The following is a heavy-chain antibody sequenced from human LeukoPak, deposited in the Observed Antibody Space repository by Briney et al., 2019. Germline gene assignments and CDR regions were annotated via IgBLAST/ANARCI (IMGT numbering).Heavy chain of an antibody. CDR2: VSASGDST. Sequence: GGSLRLSCAASGFTFSSYAMSWVRQAPGKGLAWISTVSASGDSTSYADSVKGRFTISRDNSKNALYLQVNSLRADDAALYYCAKSHYYGSGSIDYWGQGTLVTVSP. J-gene: IGHJ4*02. CDR1: GFTFSSYA. D-gene: IGHD3-10*01. V-gene: IGHV3-23*01. CDR3: AKSHYYGSGSIDY.